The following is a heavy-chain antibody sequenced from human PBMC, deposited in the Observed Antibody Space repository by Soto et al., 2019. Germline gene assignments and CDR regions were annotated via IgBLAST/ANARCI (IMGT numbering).Heavy chain of an antibody. V-gene: IGHV3-21*01. CDR1: GFTFSSYS. J-gene: IGHJ4*02. Sequence: EVQLVESGGGLVKPGGSLRLSCAASGFTFSSYSMTWVRQAPGKGLEWVSSISSSSTYIHYGDSVKGRFTISRDNAKNSLNLQMNSLRAEDTAESFCARDTNYYASGSGVDYWGQGILVIVSS. CDR2: ISSSSTYI. D-gene: IGHD3-10*01. CDR3: ARDTNYYASGSGVDY.